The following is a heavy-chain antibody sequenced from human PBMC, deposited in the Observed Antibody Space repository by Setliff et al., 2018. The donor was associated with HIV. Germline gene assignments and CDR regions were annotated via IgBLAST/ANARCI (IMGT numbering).Heavy chain of an antibody. J-gene: IGHJ4*02. D-gene: IGHD3-10*01. V-gene: IGHV4-59*11. CDR1: GGSINGHY. Sequence: SETLSLTCTVSGGSINGHYWSWIRQPPGKGLEWIGYIYYTGRTNYNSLLKSRVIISVDTSKNQFSLRLRSVTAADTAMYYCARVGSGSYYHDYWGQGAMVTVSS. CDR2: IYYTGRT. CDR3: ARVGSGSYYHDY.